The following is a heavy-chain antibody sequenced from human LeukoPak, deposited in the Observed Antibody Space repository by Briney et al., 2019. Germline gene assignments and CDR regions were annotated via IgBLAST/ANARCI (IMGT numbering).Heavy chain of an antibody. V-gene: IGHV3-21*01. Sequence: GGSLRLSCAASGFTFSDYSMHWVRQAPGKGLEWVSCISSTSSYIYCADSVRGRFTISRDNAKNSLYLQMNSLRAEDTAVYYCARGQLWQTGWFDPWGQGTLVTVSS. CDR2: ISSTSSYI. CDR3: ARGQLWQTGWFDP. D-gene: IGHD5-18*01. CDR1: GFTFSDYS. J-gene: IGHJ5*02.